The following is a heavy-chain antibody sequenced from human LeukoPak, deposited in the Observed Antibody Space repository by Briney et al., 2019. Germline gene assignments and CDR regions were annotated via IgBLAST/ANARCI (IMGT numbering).Heavy chain of an antibody. V-gene: IGHV1-69*06. Sequence: SVKVSCKASRGTFSSYEISWVRQAPGQGLERMGGIIPMFGTAKYAQKFQGRVTITADKSTSTAYMELSSLRSEDTAVYYCASGTTDIVVVPATLRNYYFDYWGQGTLVTVSS. CDR1: RGTFSSYE. CDR2: IIPMFGTA. J-gene: IGHJ4*02. CDR3: ASGTTDIVVVPATLRNYYFDY. D-gene: IGHD2-2*01.